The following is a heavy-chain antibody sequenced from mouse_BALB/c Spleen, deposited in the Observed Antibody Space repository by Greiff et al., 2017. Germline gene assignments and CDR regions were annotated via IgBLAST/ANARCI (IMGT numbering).Heavy chain of an antibody. D-gene: IGHD1-1*01. V-gene: IGHV5-12-2*01. CDR3: ARHYYGSSYDYYAMDY. J-gene: IGHJ4*01. Sequence: EVQGVESGGGLVQPGGSLKLSCAASGFTFSSYTMSWVRQTPEKRLEWVAYISNGGGSTYYPDTVKGRFTISRDNAKNTLYLQMSSLKSEDTAMYYCARHYYGSSYDYYAMDYWGQGTSVTVSS. CDR1: GFTFSSYT. CDR2: ISNGGGST.